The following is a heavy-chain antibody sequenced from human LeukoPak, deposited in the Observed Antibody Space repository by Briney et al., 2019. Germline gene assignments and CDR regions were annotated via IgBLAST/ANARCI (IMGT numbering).Heavy chain of an antibody. V-gene: IGHV3-48*02. CDR2: ISSSSSTI. Sequence: PGGSLRLSCAASGLTVSSSYMNWVRQSPGKGLEWVSYISSSSSTIFYADSVKGRFTISRDNAKNSLYLQMSSLRDEDTAVYYCARDRGYYGSGYYFNDYWGQGTLVTVSS. CDR3: ARDRGYYGSGYYFNDY. D-gene: IGHD3-10*01. J-gene: IGHJ4*02. CDR1: GLTVSSSY.